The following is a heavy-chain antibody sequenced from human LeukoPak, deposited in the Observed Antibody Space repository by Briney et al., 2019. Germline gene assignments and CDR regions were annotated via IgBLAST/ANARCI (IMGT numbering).Heavy chain of an antibody. V-gene: IGHV3-48*02. J-gene: IGHJ4*02. CDR3: ARGAGRGGYYFDY. Sequence: GGSLRLSCAASGFTFSRYSMNWVRQAPGKGLEWVSYIGGSSSTIYYADSVKGRFTISRDNAKNSLYLQMNSLRDEDTAVYYCARGAGRGGYYFDYWGQGTLVSVSS. CDR1: GFTFSRYS. D-gene: IGHD6-13*01. CDR2: IGGSSSTI.